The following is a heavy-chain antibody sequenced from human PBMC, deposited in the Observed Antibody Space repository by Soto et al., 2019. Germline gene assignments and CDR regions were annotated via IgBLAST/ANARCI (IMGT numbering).Heavy chain of an antibody. V-gene: IGHV4-39*01. CDR3: ARQTEGYDFWSGYPGLFDP. J-gene: IGHJ5*02. CDR2: IYYSGST. Sequence: QLQLQESGPGLVKPSETLSLTCTVSGGSISSSSHYWGWIRQPPGKGLEWLGRIYYSGSTYYNPSLKRRVTISVDTSKNQSSRKLSTVSAADTAVYYCARQTEGYDFWSGYPGLFDPWGQGTLVTVSS. CDR1: GGSISSSSHY. D-gene: IGHD3-3*01.